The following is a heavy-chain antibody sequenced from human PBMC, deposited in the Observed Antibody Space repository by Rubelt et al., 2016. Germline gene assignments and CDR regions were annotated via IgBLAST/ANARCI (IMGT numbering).Heavy chain of an antibody. CDR1: GFTLSDQY. D-gene: IGHD6-19*01. CDR2: TRNKANSYTT. V-gene: IGHV3-72*01. J-gene: IGHJ4*02. Sequence: AASGFTLSDQYMDWVRQAPGMGLEWVGRTRNKANSYTTEYAASVKGRFTISRDDSKNMLYLQMNTLKTEDTAVYYCQWLVRSEFDYWGQGTLVTVSS. CDR3: QWLVRSEFDY.